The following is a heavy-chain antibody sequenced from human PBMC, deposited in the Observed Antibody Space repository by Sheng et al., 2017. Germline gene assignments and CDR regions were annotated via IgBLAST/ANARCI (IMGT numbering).Heavy chain of an antibody. CDR1: GFTFSSYG. V-gene: IGHV3-33*01. Sequence: QVQLVESGGGVVQPGRSLRLSCAASGFTFSSYGMHWVRQAPGKGLEWVAVIWYDGSNKYYADSVKGRFTISRDNSKNTLYLQMNSLRAEDTAVYYCARDPSGVYSSSFGDAFDIWGQGTMVTVSS. CDR2: IWYDGSNK. J-gene: IGHJ3*02. CDR3: ARDPSGVYSSSFGDAFDI. D-gene: IGHD6-6*01.